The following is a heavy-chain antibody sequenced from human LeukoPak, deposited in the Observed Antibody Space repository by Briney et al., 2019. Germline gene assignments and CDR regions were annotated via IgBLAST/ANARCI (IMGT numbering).Heavy chain of an antibody. CDR1: GGTFSYYY. D-gene: IGHD4-17*01. J-gene: IGHJ3*02. CDR2: INHSGST. CDR3: ARGSSLRDADAFDI. V-gene: IGHV4-34*01. Sequence: PWETLTLTCAVYGGTFSYYYWSWIRQPPGKGLEWIGEINHSGSTNYNPSRKSRVTISVDTSKNQFSLKLSSVTAADTAVYYCARGSSLRDADAFDIWGQGTMVSVSS.